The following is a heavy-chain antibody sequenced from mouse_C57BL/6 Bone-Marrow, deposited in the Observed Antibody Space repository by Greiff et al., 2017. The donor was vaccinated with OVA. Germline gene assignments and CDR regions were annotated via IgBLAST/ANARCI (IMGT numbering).Heavy chain of an antibody. CDR2: IDPSDSET. V-gene: IGHV1-52*01. D-gene: IGHD1-1*01. CDR1: GYTFTSYW. Sequence: VQLQQPGAELVRPGSSVKLSCKASGYTFTSYWMHWVKQRPIQGLEWIGNIDPSDSETHYNQKFKDKATLTVDKSSSTAYMQLSSLTSEDSAVYYCARSYGSSPYWYFDVWGTGTTVTVSS. CDR3: ARSYGSSPYWYFDV. J-gene: IGHJ1*03.